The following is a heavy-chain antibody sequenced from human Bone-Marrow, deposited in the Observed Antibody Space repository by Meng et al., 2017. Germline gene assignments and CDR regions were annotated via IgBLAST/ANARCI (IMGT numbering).Heavy chain of an antibody. D-gene: IGHD6-19*01. CDR2: IYYSGST. V-gene: IGHV4-39*07. CDR1: GGSISSSSYY. Sequence: SETLSLICTVSGGSISSSSYYWGWIRQPPGKGLEWIGSIYYSGSTYYNPSLKSRVTISVDTSKNQFSLKLSSVTAADTAVYYCARELIAVAGALDGMDVWGQGTTVTVSS. CDR3: ARELIAVAGALDGMDV. J-gene: IGHJ6*02.